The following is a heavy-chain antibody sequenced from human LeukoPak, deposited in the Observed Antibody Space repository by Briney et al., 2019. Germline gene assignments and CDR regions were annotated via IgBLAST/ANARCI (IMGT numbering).Heavy chain of an antibody. D-gene: IGHD1-14*01. CDR2: KYHSGST. Sequence: SETLSLTCAVSGYSISSGYYWGCIRQPPGKGLEWIASKYHSGSTYYNPSLKSRATISVDKSKHQFSLELSFLAAANTAVYYCARDGSTGYFDYWGQGTLVTVSS. V-gene: IGHV4-38-2*02. J-gene: IGHJ4*02. CDR1: GYSISSGYY. CDR3: ARDGSTGYFDY.